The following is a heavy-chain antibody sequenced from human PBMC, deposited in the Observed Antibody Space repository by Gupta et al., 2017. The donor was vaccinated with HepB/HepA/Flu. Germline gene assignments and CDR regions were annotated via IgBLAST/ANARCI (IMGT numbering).Heavy chain of an antibody. D-gene: IGHD1-26*01. CDR1: GFTFSSYW. J-gene: IGHJ6*03. CDR3: ARGEWELLRNYYYYMDV. V-gene: IGHV3-74*01. Sequence: EVQLVESGGGLVQPGGSLRLSCAASGFTFSSYWMHWVRQAPGKGLVWVSRINSDGSSTSYADSVKGRFTISRGNAKNTLYLQMNSLRAEDTAVYYCARGEWELLRNYYYYMDVWGKGTTVTVSS. CDR2: INSDGSST.